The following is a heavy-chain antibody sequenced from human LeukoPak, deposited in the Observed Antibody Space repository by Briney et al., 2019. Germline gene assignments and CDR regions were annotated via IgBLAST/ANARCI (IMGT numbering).Heavy chain of an antibody. CDR3: AKVTTVTTIRYWYFDL. CDR2: IYYSGST. Sequence: PSETLSLTCTVSGGSISSYYWSWIRQPPGKGLEWIGYIYYSGSTNYNPSLKSQVTISVDTSKNQFSLKLSSVTAADTAVYYCAKVTTVTTIRYWYFDLWGRGTLVTVSS. D-gene: IGHD4-17*01. CDR1: GGSISSYY. V-gene: IGHV4-59*01. J-gene: IGHJ2*01.